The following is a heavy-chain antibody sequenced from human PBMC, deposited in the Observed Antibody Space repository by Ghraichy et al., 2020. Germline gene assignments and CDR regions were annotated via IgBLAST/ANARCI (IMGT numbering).Heavy chain of an antibody. CDR1: GGSIRNYY. Sequence: SLTCTVSGGSIRNYYWSWIRQPPGKGLEWVGYIHNSGSTQCNPSLKSRVTMSVDTSKNQFSLELTSVTAADTAVYYCARYYCSGTCYYFDYWGQGTLVTVSS. CDR2: IHNSGST. V-gene: IGHV4-59*01. CDR3: ARYYCSGTCYYFDY. D-gene: IGHD2-15*01. J-gene: IGHJ4*02.